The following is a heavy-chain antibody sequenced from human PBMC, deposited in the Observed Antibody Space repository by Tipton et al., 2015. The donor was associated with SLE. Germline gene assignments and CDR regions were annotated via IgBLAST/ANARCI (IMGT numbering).Heavy chain of an antibody. J-gene: IGHJ6*02. CDR1: GDSISSRYY. D-gene: IGHD3-3*01. V-gene: IGHV4-38-2*01. Sequence: TLSLTCVVSGDSISSRYYWGWIRQPPGKGLEWIGSIYHTGTTYYNPSLKSRVTISIDTSKNQFSLKLSSVTAADTAVYYCARLDADEALFGVVISYGMDVWGQGTTVTVSS. CDR3: ARLDADEALFGVVISYGMDV. CDR2: IYHTGTT.